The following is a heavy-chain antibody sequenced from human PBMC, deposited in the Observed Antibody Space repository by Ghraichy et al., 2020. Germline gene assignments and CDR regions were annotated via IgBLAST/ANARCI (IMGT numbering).Heavy chain of an antibody. V-gene: IGHV3-43*01. CDR1: GFTFDDYT. CDR2: ISYNGDTT. Sequence: GESLNICCAASGFTFDDYTMHWVRQGPGKGLEWVSLISYNGDTTYYADSVKGRFTISRDNSKNSLYLQMNSLTTEDSALYYCAKTSYSGYDFNWGQGTLVTVSS. CDR3: AKTSYSGYDFN. J-gene: IGHJ4*02. D-gene: IGHD5-12*01.